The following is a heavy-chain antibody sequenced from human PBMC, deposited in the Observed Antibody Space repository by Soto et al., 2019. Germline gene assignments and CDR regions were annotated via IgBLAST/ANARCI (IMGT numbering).Heavy chain of an antibody. D-gene: IGHD5-18*01. V-gene: IGHV4-59*01. CDR3: ARDNGYGYGYTLDH. J-gene: IGHJ4*02. Sequence: SETLSLTCTVPGGSISSYYWSWIRQPPGKGLEWIGYIYYSGSTNYNPSLKSRVTISVDTSKNQFSLKLSSVTAADTAVYYCARDNGYGYGYTLDHWGQGTLVTVSS. CDR2: IYYSGST. CDR1: GGSISSYY.